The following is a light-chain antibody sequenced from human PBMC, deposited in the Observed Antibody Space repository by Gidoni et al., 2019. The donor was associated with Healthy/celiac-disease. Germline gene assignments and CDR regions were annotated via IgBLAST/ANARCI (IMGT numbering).Light chain of an antibody. J-gene: IGKJ1*01. CDR2: AAS. CDR3: QQSYSTLPWT. V-gene: IGKV1-39*01. CDR1: QTISSY. Sequence: DSQMTQSPSALSASVGDRVTRTCQASQTISSYLNWYQQNPGKPPKPLIYAASSLQSGVPSRFSGSGSGTDFTLLISSLQPEDFATSYCQQSYSTLPWTFGQGTKVEIK.